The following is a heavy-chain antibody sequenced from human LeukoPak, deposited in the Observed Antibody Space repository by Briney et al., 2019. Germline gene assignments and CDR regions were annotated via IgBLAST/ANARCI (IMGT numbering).Heavy chain of an antibody. CDR3: AGDRNSDWYSPLDY. Sequence: GGSLRLSCAASGFTFSSYWMHWVRQAPGKGLEWVSAISGSGGSTYYADSVKGRFTISRDNSKNTLYLQMNSLRAEDTAVYYCAGDRNSDWYSPLDYWGQGSQVTVSP. CDR1: GFTFSSYW. CDR2: ISGSGGST. D-gene: IGHD6-19*01. J-gene: IGHJ4*02. V-gene: IGHV3-23*01.